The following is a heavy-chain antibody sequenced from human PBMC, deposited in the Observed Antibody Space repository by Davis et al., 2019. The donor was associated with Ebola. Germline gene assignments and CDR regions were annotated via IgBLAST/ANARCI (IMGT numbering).Heavy chain of an antibody. CDR3: AREGKYCSGGSCYSGTDY. J-gene: IGHJ4*02. D-gene: IGHD2-15*01. V-gene: IGHV3-33*01. CDR1: GFTFSSYG. CDR2: IWYDGSNK. Sequence: GESLKISCAASGFTFSSYGMHWVRQAPGKGLEWVAVIWYDGSNKYYADSVKGRFTISRDNSKKSMYLQMNSLRAEDTAVYYCAREGKYCSGGSCYSGTDYWGQGTLVTVSS.